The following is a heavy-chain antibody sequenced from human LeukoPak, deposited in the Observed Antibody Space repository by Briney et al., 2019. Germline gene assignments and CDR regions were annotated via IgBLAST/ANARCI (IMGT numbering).Heavy chain of an antibody. Sequence: GGSLRLSCAASGFTFSRYGMHWVRQAPGKGLEWVAFMWFDGRNEYYVDSVKGRFTISRDNSKNTLYLQMNSLRAEDTAVYYCAKGDYGSGIQWGQGTLVTVSS. J-gene: IGHJ4*02. CDR3: AKGDYGSGIQ. V-gene: IGHV3-30*02. CDR1: GFTFSRYG. D-gene: IGHD3-10*01. CDR2: MWFDGRNE.